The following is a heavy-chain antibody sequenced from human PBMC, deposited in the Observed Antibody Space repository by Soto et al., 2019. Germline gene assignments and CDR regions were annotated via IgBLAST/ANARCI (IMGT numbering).Heavy chain of an antibody. J-gene: IGHJ4*02. CDR1: GFTFSNYY. Sequence: QVQLVESGGGLVKPGGSLRLSCAASGFTFSNYYMSWIRQAPGKGLEWVLYISSSTNIIHYADSVKGRFTISRDNAKNSLYLQMNSLRVEDTAVYYCARVPPRDGYNFDYWGQGTLVTVSS. V-gene: IGHV3-11*01. CDR2: ISSSTNII. D-gene: IGHD5-12*01. CDR3: ARVPPRDGYNFDY.